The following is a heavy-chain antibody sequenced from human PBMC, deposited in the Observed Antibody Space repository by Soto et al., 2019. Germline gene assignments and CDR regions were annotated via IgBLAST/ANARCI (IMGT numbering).Heavy chain of an antibody. V-gene: IGHV4-39*01. J-gene: IGHJ6*03. CDR1: GGSISSSSYY. CDR2: IYYSGST. D-gene: IGHD2-2*01. CDR3: ARGGQYCSSTSCYPYYYMDV. Sequence: QLQLQESGPGLVKPSETLSLTCTVSGGSISSSSYYWGWIRQPPGKGLEWIGSIYYSGSTYYNPSLKSRVTRSVDTSKNQFSLKLSSVTAADTAVYYCARGGQYCSSTSCYPYYYMDVWGKGTTVTVSS.